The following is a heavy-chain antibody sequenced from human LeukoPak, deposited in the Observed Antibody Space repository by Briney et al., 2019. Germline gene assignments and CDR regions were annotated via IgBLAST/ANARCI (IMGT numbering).Heavy chain of an antibody. CDR1: GGSISSYY. J-gene: IGHJ4*02. Sequence: SETLSLTCTVSGGSISSYYWSWIRQPPGKGLEWIGYIYYSGSTNYNPSLKSRVTISVDTSKNQFSLKLSSVTAADTAVYYCASGDYAYSYFDYWGQGTLVTVSS. D-gene: IGHD4-17*01. CDR2: IYYSGST. V-gene: IGHV4-59*08. CDR3: ASGDYAYSYFDY.